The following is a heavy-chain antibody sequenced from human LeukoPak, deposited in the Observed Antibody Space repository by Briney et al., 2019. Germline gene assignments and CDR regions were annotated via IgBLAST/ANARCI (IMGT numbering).Heavy chain of an antibody. CDR1: GFTFSVYA. CDR2: ISGSGGST. Sequence: GGSLRLSCAASGFTFSVYAMSWVRQAPGKGLEWVSLISGSGGSTYYADSVKGRFTISRDNSKNTLYLQMNSLRAEDTAVYYCAKALRLGELSFSYWGQGTLVTVSS. D-gene: IGHD3-16*02. CDR3: AKALRLGELSFSY. J-gene: IGHJ4*02. V-gene: IGHV3-23*01.